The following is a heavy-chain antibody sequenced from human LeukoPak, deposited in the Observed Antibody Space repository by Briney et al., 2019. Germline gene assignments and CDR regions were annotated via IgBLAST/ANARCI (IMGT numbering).Heavy chain of an antibody. CDR1: GSTFSSYA. Sequence: PGGSLRLSCAASGSTFSSYAMHWVRQAPGKGLEWVAVISYDGSNKYYADSVKGRFTISRDNSKNTLYLQMNSLRAEDTAVYYCARGSERFLEWSPFDYWGQGTLVTVSS. J-gene: IGHJ4*02. V-gene: IGHV3-30*04. D-gene: IGHD3-3*01. CDR3: ARGSERFLEWSPFDY. CDR2: ISYDGSNK.